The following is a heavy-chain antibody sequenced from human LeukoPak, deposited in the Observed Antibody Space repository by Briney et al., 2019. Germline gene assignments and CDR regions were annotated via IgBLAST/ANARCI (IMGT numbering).Heavy chain of an antibody. J-gene: IGHJ5*02. D-gene: IGHD3-16*01. CDR2: INHSGST. Sequence: SETLSLTCAVYGGSFSGYYWSWIRQPPGKGLESIGEINHSGSTNYNPSLKSRVTISVDTSKNQFSLKLSSVTAADTAVYYCARGRLRNWFDPWGQGTLVTVSS. V-gene: IGHV4-34*01. CDR3: ARGRLRNWFDP. CDR1: GGSFSGYY.